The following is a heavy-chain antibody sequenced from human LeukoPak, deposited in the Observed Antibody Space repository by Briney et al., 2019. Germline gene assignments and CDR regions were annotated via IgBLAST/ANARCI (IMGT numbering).Heavy chain of an antibody. J-gene: IGHJ4*02. V-gene: IGHV4-31*03. CDR3: ARATTYYDYVWGSYRYNYYFDY. D-gene: IGHD3-16*02. Sequence: SQTLSLTCTVSGGSISSGGYSWSWIRQHPGKGLEWIGYIYYSGSTYYNPSLKSRVTISVDTSKNQFSLKLSSVTAADTAVYYCARATTYYDYVWGSYRYNYYFDYWGQGTLVTVSS. CDR1: GGSISSGGYS. CDR2: IYYSGST.